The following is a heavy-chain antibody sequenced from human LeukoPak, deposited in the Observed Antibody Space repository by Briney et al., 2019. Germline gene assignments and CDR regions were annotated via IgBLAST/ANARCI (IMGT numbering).Heavy chain of an antibody. J-gene: IGHJ4*02. D-gene: IGHD5-24*01. V-gene: IGHV1-69*13. CDR2: IIPIFGTA. CDR1: GGTFSSYA. Sequence: ASVKVSCKASGGTFSSYAISWARQAPGQGLEWMGGIIPIFGTANYAQKFQGRVTITADESTSTAYMVLSSLRSEDTAVYYCAREKGRDGYNYFDYWGQGTLVTVSS. CDR3: AREKGRDGYNYFDY.